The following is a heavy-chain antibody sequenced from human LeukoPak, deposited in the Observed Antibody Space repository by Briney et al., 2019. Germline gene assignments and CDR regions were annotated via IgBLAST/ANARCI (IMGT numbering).Heavy chain of an antibody. CDR3: ARGPSSGSSTTYYYYYMDV. V-gene: IGHV4-34*01. CDR1: GGSFSGYY. Sequence: SETLSLTCAVYGGSFSGYYWSWIRQPPGKGLEWIGEINHSGSTNYNPSLKSRVTISVDTSKNQFSLKLSSVTAADTAVYYCARGPSSGSSTTYYYYYMDVWGKGTTVTVSS. J-gene: IGHJ6*03. D-gene: IGHD6-6*01. CDR2: INHSGST.